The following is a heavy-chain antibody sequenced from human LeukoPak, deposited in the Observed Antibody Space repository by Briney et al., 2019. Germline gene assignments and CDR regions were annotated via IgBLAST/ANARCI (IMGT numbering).Heavy chain of an antibody. D-gene: IGHD4-23*01. J-gene: IGHJ4*02. CDR1: GFTFSSYG. Sequence: GGSLRLSCAASGFTFSSYGMHWVRQAPGKGLEWVAFIRNDGSNKYYADSVKGRFTISRDNSKNTLYLQMNSLRAEDTALYYCARGTTVVSFFDIWGQGTMVAVSS. V-gene: IGHV3-30*02. CDR2: IRNDGSNK. CDR3: ARGTTVVSFFDI.